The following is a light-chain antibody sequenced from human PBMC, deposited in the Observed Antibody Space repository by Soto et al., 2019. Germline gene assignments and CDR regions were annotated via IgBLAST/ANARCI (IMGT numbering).Light chain of an antibody. V-gene: IGKV1-5*03. J-gene: IGKJ1*01. CDR1: QTISIC. CDR3: QHYNSYSEA. Sequence: DIQMTQSPSTLSGSVGDRVTITCRASQTISICLAWYQQKPGKAPTLLIYKASTLKSGVPSRFSGSGSGTEFTLTISSLQPDDFATYYCQHYNSYSEAFGQGTKVDI. CDR2: KAS.